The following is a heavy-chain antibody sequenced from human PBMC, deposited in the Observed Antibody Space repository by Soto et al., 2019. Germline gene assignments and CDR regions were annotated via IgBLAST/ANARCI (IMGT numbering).Heavy chain of an antibody. CDR3: ARNSGSRLLGGMDV. J-gene: IGHJ6*02. Sequence: SETLSLTCAVYGGSFSGYYWSWIRQPPGKGLEWIGEINHSGSTNYNPSLKSRVTISVDTSKNQFSLKLSSVTAADTAVYYCARNSGSRLLGGMDVWGQGTTVTVSS. CDR1: GGSFSGYY. V-gene: IGHV4-34*01. D-gene: IGHD2-2*01. CDR2: INHSGST.